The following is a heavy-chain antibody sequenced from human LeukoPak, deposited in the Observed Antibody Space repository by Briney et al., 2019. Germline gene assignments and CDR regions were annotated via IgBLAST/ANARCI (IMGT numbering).Heavy chain of an antibody. CDR2: FDPEDGET. D-gene: IGHD3-9*01. Sequence: GASVKVPCKVSGYTLTELSMHWVRQAPGKGLEWMGGFDPEDGETIYAQKFQGRVTMTEDTSTDTAYMELSSLRSDDTAVYYCARDSLPDFDWLLSLNLAEYYFDYWGQGTLVTVSS. CDR1: GYTLTELS. CDR3: ARDSLPDFDWLLSLNLAEYYFDY. V-gene: IGHV1-24*01. J-gene: IGHJ4*02.